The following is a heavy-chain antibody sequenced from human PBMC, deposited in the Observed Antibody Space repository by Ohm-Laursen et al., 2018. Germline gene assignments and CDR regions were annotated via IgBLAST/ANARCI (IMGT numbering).Heavy chain of an antibody. CDR2: INPDSGGT. D-gene: IGHD6-19*01. J-gene: IGHJ5*02. CDR1: GYTFTGYY. Sequence: ASVKVSCKASGYTFTGYYMHWVRQAPGQGLEWMGWINPDSGGTNYARKFQGRVTMTRDTSISTAYMELGRLRSDDTAVYYCARDIAVGTNWFDPWGQGTLVTVSS. CDR3: ARDIAVGTNWFDP. V-gene: IGHV1-2*02.